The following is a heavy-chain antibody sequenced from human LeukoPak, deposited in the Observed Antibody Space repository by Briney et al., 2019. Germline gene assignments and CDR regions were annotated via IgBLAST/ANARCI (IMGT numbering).Heavy chain of an antibody. CDR3: AGACSAVTTKFDY. D-gene: IGHD4-17*01. J-gene: IGHJ4*02. V-gene: IGHV1-46*01. CDR2: INSSGGST. Sequence: ASVKVSCKASGYTFTSYYIHWVRQAPGQGLEWMGIINSSGGSTSYAQKFQGRVTMTRDMSTSTVYMELSSLRSEDTAVYYCAGACSAVTTKFDYWGQGALVTVSS. CDR1: GYTFTSYY.